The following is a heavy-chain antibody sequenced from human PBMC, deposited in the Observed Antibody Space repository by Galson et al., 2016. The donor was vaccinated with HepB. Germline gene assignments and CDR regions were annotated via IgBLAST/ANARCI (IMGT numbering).Heavy chain of an antibody. J-gene: IGHJ4*02. Sequence: ETLSLTCAVSGGSLSGHYWTWIRQPPGRGLEWIGEIHRSGNTNYSPSLRSRVSISEDRSQNQVSLRLNSVTAADTAIYYCAASLWFGLRPEYWGQGALVTVSS. CDR3: AASLWFGLRPEY. D-gene: IGHD3-10*01. CDR2: IHRSGNT. V-gene: IGHV4-34*01. CDR1: GGSLSGHY.